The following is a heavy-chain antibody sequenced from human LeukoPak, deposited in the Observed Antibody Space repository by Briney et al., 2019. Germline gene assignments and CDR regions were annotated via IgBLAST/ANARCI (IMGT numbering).Heavy chain of an antibody. V-gene: IGHV3-23*01. Sequence: PGGSLRLSCAASGFTFSSYAMTWVRQAPGKGLEWVSAISGSGGSTYYADSVKGRFTISRDNSKNTLYLQVNSLRDEDTAVYYCARDYYGSGSYYNPFDYWGQGTLVTVSS. D-gene: IGHD3-10*01. J-gene: IGHJ4*02. CDR2: ISGSGGST. CDR1: GFTFSSYA. CDR3: ARDYYGSGSYYNPFDY.